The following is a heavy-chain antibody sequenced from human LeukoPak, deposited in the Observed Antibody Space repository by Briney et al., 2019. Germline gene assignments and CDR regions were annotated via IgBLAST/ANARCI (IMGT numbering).Heavy chain of an antibody. J-gene: IGHJ5*02. CDR3: ARESSSSWYGNWFDP. D-gene: IGHD6-13*01. CDR1: GGSISSYY. Sequence: SETLSLTCTVSGGSISSYYWSWIRQPPGKGLEWIGYIYYSGSTYYNPSLKSRVTISVDTSKNQFSLKLSSVTAADTAVYYCARESSSSWYGNWFDPWGQGTLVTVSS. V-gene: IGHV4-59*01. CDR2: IYYSGST.